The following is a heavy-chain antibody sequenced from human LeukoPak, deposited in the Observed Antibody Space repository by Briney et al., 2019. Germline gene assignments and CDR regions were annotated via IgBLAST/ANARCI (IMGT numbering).Heavy chain of an antibody. CDR2: MYPKSGVT. V-gene: IGHV1-2*02. CDR3: ARDPGYLQPDF. D-gene: IGHD1-1*01. J-gene: IGHJ4*02. Sequence: GDSVKVSCKASGYTFTDYWLHWVRQAPGRGLEWMGCMYPKSGVTGYAQKFQGRVTLTGDTSISTAYMELSSLRSDDTAMYYCARDPGYLQPDFWGQGTLVTVPS. CDR1: GYTFTDYW.